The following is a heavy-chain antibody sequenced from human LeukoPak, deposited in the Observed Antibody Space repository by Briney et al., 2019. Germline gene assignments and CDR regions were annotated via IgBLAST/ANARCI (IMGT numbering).Heavy chain of an antibody. D-gene: IGHD2-15*01. CDR1: GYTFTSYG. J-gene: IGHJ4*02. Sequence: EASVKVSCKAFGYTFTSYGISWVRQAPGQGLEWMGWISAYNGNTNYAQKLQGRVTMTTDTSTSTAYMELRSLRSDDTAVYYCARADIVVVVAADYYFDYWGQGTLVTVSS. V-gene: IGHV1-18*01. CDR2: ISAYNGNT. CDR3: ARADIVVVVAADYYFDY.